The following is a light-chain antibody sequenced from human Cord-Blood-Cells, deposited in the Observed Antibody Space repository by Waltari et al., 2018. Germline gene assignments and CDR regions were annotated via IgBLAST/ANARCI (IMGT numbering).Light chain of an antibody. V-gene: IGLV2-14*01. CDR1: PTDVGGYNS. CDR3: SSYTSSSTYV. Sequence: QSALTQPASVPRSPGHSITLSCTVTPTDVGGYNSFAWYQQHPGKAPKLMIYEVSNRPSGVSNRFSGSKSGNTASLTISGLQAEDEADYYCSSYTSSSTYVFGTGTKVTVL. J-gene: IGLJ1*01. CDR2: EVS.